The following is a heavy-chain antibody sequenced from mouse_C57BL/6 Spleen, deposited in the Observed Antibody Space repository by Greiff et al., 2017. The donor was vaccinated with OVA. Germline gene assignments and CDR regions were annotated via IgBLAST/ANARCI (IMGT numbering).Heavy chain of an antibody. CDR1: GFSLTSYG. V-gene: IGHV2-2*01. J-gene: IGHJ4*01. Sequence: VKLMESGPGLVQPSQSLSITCTVSGFSLTSYGVHWVRQSPGKGLEWLGVIWSGGSTDYNAAFISRLSISKDNSKSQVFFKMNSLQADDTAIYYCARMGNLYAMDYWGQGTSVTVSS. CDR2: IWSGGST. CDR3: ARMGNLYAMDY. D-gene: IGHD2-1*01.